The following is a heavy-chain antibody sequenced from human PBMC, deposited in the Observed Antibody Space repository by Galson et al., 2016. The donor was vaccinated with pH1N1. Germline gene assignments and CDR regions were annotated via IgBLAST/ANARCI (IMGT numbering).Heavy chain of an antibody. Sequence: SLRLSCAASGFNFSTYGMHWVRQAPGKGLEWVAFIRFDENNNYYADSVKGRFTISRDSSKNMLYLQMNSLRAEDTAVYYCARYVWFGEQWDYWGQGTLVTVSS. V-gene: IGHV3-30*02. J-gene: IGHJ4*02. CDR3: ARYVWFGEQWDY. D-gene: IGHD3-10*01. CDR2: IRFDENNN. CDR1: GFNFSTYG.